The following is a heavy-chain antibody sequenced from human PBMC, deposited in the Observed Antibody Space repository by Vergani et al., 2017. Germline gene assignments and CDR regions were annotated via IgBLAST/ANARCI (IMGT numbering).Heavy chain of an antibody. J-gene: IGHJ5*02. CDR3: ARNLGGVVDR. CDR1: GGSFSGYY. CDR2: IYYSGST. D-gene: IGHD2-21*01. V-gene: IGHV4-34*11. Sequence: QVQLQQWGAGLLKPSETLSLTCAVYGGSFSGYYWSWIRQPPGKGLEWIGYIYYSGSTNYNPSLKSRVTISVDTSTTQFSLKLSSLTAADTAVYYCARNLGGVVDRWGQGTLVTVSS.